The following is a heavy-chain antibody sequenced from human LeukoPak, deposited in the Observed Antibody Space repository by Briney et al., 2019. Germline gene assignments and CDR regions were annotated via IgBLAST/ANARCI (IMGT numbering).Heavy chain of an antibody. D-gene: IGHD3-10*01. V-gene: IGHV4-59*01. CDR3: ARERWGTGIDY. Sequence: SETLSLTCTVSGGSISSYYWSWLRQPPGKGLEWIGYIYYSGSTNYNPSLKSRVTISVDTSKNQFSLKLSSVTAADTAVYYCARERWGTGIDYWGQGTLVTVSS. CDR2: IYYSGST. J-gene: IGHJ4*02. CDR1: GGSISSYY.